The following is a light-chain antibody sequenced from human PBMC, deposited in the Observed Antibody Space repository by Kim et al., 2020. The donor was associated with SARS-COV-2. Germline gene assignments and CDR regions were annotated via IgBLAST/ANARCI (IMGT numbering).Light chain of an antibody. CDR2: STR. CDR3: MLFYSGVVV. CDR1: TGAVTSDHY. J-gene: IGLJ2*01. Sequence: QAVVTQEPSLTVSPGGTVTLTCASNTGAVTSDHYPNWFHQKPGQAPRALIYSTRKNQSWTPARFSGSLLGGKAVLTLSNVQPEDEADYYCMLFYSGVVVFGGGNQLTVL. V-gene: IGLV7-43*01.